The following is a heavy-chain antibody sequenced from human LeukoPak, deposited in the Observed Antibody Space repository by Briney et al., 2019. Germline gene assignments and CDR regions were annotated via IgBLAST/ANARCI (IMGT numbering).Heavy chain of an antibody. CDR3: ARDKGEDYCSSTSCYAFDI. D-gene: IGHD2-2*01. Sequence: GASVTVSCKASGYTFTGYHMHWVRQPPAQGLEWMGWINPNSGGTNYAQKLQGRVTMTRDTSISTAYMELSRLRSDDTAVYYCARDKGEDYCSSTSCYAFDIWGQGTMVTVSS. V-gene: IGHV1-2*02. CDR2: INPNSGGT. CDR1: GYTFTGYH. J-gene: IGHJ3*02.